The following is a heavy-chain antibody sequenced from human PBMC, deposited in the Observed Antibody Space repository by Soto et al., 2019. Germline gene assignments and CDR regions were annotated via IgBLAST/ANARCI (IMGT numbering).Heavy chain of an antibody. CDR1: GGSISGYY. D-gene: IGHD6-19*01. CDR3: ARDQGSGWYSWFDP. Sequence: LTCTVSGGSISGYYWSWIRQPPGKGLEWIGYIYYSGSTNYNPSLKSRVTISVDTSKNQFSLKLSSVTAADTAVYYCARDQGSGWYSWFDPWGQGTLVTVSS. V-gene: IGHV4-59*01. J-gene: IGHJ5*02. CDR2: IYYSGST.